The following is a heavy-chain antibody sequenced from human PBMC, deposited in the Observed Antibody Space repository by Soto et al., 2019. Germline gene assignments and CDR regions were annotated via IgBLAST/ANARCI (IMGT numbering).Heavy chain of an antibody. CDR1: GITFSDLH. V-gene: IGHV1-69-2*01. D-gene: IGHD1-26*01. Sequence: EVLLQQSGAEAREPGGVVKMSCAVSGITFSDLHMHWVKQAPGKGLEWVGLVEVENDDRLYAEKYRGRLNINTDTSRHTSYMELTSLTSDDTAIYFCAAVRGSLGSLSFDYWGLGTPVTVSA. J-gene: IGHJ4*02. CDR3: AAVRGSLGSLSFDY. CDR2: VEVENDDR.